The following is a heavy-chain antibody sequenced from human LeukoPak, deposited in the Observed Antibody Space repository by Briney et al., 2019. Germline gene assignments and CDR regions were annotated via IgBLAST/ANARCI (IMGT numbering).Heavy chain of an antibody. D-gene: IGHD6-25*01. J-gene: IGHJ4*02. CDR2: ISNGGGTI. Sequence: GGSLRLSCVISGFTFTSYDFNWVRQAPGKGLEWVSYISNGGGTIYYADSVKGRFTISRDNAKNSVFLQMNSLRDEDTAVYYCARDLSATYYFDFWGQGTPVTVSS. CDR3: ARDLSATYYFDF. CDR1: GFTFTSYD. V-gene: IGHV3-48*03.